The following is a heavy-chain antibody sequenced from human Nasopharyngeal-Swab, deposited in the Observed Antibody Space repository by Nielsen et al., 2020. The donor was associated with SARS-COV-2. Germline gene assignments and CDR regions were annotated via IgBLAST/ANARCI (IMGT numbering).Heavy chain of an antibody. D-gene: IGHD7-27*01. J-gene: IGHJ4*02. V-gene: IGHV3-11*04. CDR2: ISGSGGTI. CDR3: ARDRANWDFDY. CDR1: GFTFSDSY. Sequence: GASLKISCAASGFTFSDSYMSWIRQAPGKGLEYISYISGSGGTIYYGDSMKGRFTISRDNAKNSLYLQMNSLRAEDTAVYYCARDRANWDFDYWGQGTLVTVSS.